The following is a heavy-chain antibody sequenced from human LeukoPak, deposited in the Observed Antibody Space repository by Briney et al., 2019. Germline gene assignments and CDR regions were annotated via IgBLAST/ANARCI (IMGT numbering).Heavy chain of an antibody. CDR3: ARRSISAAAGTNWFDP. V-gene: IGHV1-2*06. J-gene: IGHJ5*02. CDR2: INPNSGGT. Sequence: ASVKVSCKASGYTFTGYYMHWVRQAPGQGLEWMGRINPNSGGTNYAQKFQGRVTMTRDTSISTAYMELSRLRSDDTAVYYRARRSISAAAGTNWFDPWGQGTLVTVSS. CDR1: GYTFTGYY. D-gene: IGHD6-13*01.